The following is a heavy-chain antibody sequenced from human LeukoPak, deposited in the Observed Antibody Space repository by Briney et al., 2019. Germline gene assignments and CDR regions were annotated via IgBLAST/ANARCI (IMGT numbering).Heavy chain of an antibody. Sequence: GGSLRLSCAASGFTFSSYWMSWVRQAPGKGLEWVANIKQDGSEKYYADSVKGRFTISRDNAKNSLYLQMNSLRAEDTAVYYCARGSYCSSTSCYNYYYYGMDVWGQGTTVTVSS. CDR1: GFTFSSYW. J-gene: IGHJ6*02. CDR3: ARGSYCSSTSCYNYYYYGMDV. V-gene: IGHV3-7*01. D-gene: IGHD2-2*01. CDR2: IKQDGSEK.